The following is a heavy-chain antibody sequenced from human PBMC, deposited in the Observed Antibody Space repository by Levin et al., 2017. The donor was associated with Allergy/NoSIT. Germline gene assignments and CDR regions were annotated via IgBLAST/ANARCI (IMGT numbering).Heavy chain of an antibody. D-gene: IGHD4-17*01. CDR1: GFTFSSYS. V-gene: IGHV3-48*02. CDR3: AGVGLYGDHRGFDY. J-gene: IGHJ4*02. CDR2: ISSGGSFI. Sequence: GESLKISCAASGFTFSSYSMHWVRQAPGKGLEWVSYISSGGSFIYYADSVKGRFTISRDNAKNSLYLQMNSLRDDDTAVYYCAGVGLYGDHRGFDYWGQGTLVTVSS.